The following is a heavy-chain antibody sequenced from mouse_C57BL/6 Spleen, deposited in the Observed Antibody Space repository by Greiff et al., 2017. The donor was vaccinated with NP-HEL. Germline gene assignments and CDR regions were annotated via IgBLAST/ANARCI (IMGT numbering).Heavy chain of an antibody. CDR3: AREGDYYGSSPAWFAY. CDR2: INPYNGGT. J-gene: IGHJ3*01. D-gene: IGHD1-1*01. CDR1: GYTFTDYY. Sequence: EVQLQQSGPVLVKPGASVKMSCKASGYTFTDYYMNWVKQSHGKSLEWIGVINPYNGGTSYNQKFKGKATLTVDKSSSTAYMELNSLTSEDSAVYYCAREGDYYGSSPAWFAYWGQGTLVTVSA. V-gene: IGHV1-19*01.